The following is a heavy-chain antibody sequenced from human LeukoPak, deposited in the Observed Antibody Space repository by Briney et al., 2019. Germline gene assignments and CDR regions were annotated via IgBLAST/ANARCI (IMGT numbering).Heavy chain of an antibody. D-gene: IGHD3-22*01. J-gene: IGHJ5*02. Sequence: SETLSLTCTVSGGSISSYYWSWIRQPPGKGLEWIGYIYYSGSTNYNPSLKSRVTISVDTSKNQFSLKLSSVTAADTAVYYCARDRNYYDSSGYYSPSVWFDPWGQGTLVTVSS. V-gene: IGHV4-59*12. CDR3: ARDRNYYDSSGYYSPSVWFDP. CDR1: GGSISSYY. CDR2: IYYSGST.